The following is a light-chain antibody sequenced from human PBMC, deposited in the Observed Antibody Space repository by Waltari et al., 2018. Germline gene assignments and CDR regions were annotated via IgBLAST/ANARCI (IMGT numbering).Light chain of an antibody. CDR1: NIGGKS. Sequence: SYVLTQPPSVSVAPGTTARITCGGNNIGGKSVHWYQQKPGQAPVLVIFDDRDRPSGSLGRFSGSTSGNAATLTISRVEAGDEAEFYCQVWDTSSDVVFGGGTKLTVL. CDR3: QVWDTSSDVV. J-gene: IGLJ2*01. CDR2: DDR. V-gene: IGLV3-21*04.